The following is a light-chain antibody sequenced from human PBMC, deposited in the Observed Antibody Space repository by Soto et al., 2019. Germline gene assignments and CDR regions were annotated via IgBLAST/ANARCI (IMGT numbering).Light chain of an antibody. Sequence: QSVLTQPASVSGSPGQSITFSCTGTSSDLSTYDYVSWHQQHPGKAPKLIIYDVIIRLSGVSSRFSGSKSGNTASLTFSGFQTEDGADYYCCSFSPSGTHVFGTGTKVTVL. CDR1: SSDLSTYDY. J-gene: IGLJ1*01. CDR3: CSFSPSGTHV. CDR2: DVI. V-gene: IGLV2-14*01.